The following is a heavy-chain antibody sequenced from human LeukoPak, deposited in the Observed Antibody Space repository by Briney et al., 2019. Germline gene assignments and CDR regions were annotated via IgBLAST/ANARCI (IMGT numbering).Heavy chain of an antibody. J-gene: IGHJ6*02. CDR1: GFTFSSYG. V-gene: IGHV3-33*01. CDR3: ARGQPRGPPYYGMDV. Sequence: GGSLRLSCAASGFTFSSYGMHWVRQAPGKGLEWVAVIWYDGSNKYYADSVKGRFTISRDNSKNTLYLQMNSLRAEDTAVYYCARGQPRGPPYYGMDVWGQGTTVTVSS. CDR2: IWYDGSNK.